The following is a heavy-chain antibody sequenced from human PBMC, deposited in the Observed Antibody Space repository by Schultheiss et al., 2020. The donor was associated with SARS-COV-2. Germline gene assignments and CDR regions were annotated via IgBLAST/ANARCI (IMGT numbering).Heavy chain of an antibody. CDR1: GFTFTTYG. CDR2: ISPWNGNT. J-gene: IGHJ6*02. CDR3: AKVLGAISSGYYYYYGMDV. D-gene: IGHD3-22*01. Sequence: ASVKVSCKASGFTFTTYGVSWVRQAPGQGLEWVGWISPWNGNTNYEQKFRGRVTMTTNSSTSTAYMELRSLRSDDTAVYYCAKVLGAISSGYYYYYGMDVWGQGTTVTVSS. V-gene: IGHV1-18*01.